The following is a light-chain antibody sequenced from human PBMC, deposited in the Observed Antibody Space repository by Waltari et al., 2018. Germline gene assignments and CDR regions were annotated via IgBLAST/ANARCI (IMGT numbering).Light chain of an antibody. Sequence: QSALTQPASVSGSPGQSITISCTATSSDVGGFNYVPWYQQHPGKAPKPMIYAVCTRPSGVSNRFSGSKSGNTASLTISGLQAEDEADYYCSSYTSSSTLVFGGGTKLTVL. CDR3: SSYTSSSTLV. CDR2: AVC. J-gene: IGLJ2*01. V-gene: IGLV2-14*01. CDR1: SSDVGGFNY.